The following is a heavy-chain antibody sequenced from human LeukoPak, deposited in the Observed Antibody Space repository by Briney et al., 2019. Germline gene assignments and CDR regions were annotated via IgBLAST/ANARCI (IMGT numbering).Heavy chain of an antibody. CDR1: GFTFISSE. V-gene: IGHV3-48*03. Sequence: GGSLRLSCAASGFTFISSEMNWVRQAPGKGLEWVSFINIGGGTIYYADSVKGRFTISRDNAKNSLYLQMNNLRAEDTAVYYCARGMRFDPWGQGTLVTVSS. CDR3: ARGMRFDP. J-gene: IGHJ5*02. CDR2: INIGGGTI.